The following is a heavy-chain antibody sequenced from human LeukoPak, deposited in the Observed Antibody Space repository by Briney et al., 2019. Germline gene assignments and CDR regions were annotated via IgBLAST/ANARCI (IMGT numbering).Heavy chain of an antibody. CDR3: AKATWSGASCFSNSRDAFDV. CDR2: IWYDGSNK. Sequence: GGSLRLSCAASGIIFSDFGMHWVRQAPGEGLEWMAIIWYDGSNKYYADSVKGRFTISRDNSQNTMYLQMNSLRAEDSAVYYCAKATWSGASCFSNSRDAFDVWGQGTMVTVSS. D-gene: IGHD2-15*01. J-gene: IGHJ3*01. CDR1: GIIFSDFG. V-gene: IGHV3-33*06.